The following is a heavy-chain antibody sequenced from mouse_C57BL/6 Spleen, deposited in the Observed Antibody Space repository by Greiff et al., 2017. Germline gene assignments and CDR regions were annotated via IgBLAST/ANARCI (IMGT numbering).Heavy chain of an antibody. Sequence: VQLQQSGAELVKPGASVKMSCKASGYTFTSYWLTWVKQRPGQGLVWIGDIYPGSGSTNYNEKFKSKATLSVDTSSRTAYMQLSSLTSEYSAVYYCASGATEFAYWGQGTLVTVSA. J-gene: IGHJ3*01. CDR3: ASGATEFAY. CDR1: GYTFTSYW. V-gene: IGHV1-55*01. CDR2: IYPGSGST.